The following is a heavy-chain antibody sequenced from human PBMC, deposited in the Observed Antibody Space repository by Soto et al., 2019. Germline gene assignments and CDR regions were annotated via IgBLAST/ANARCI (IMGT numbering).Heavy chain of an antibody. V-gene: IGHV3-30*18. CDR2: ISYDGSNK. CDR3: AKSTKQLSASAPFDY. D-gene: IGHD5-18*01. Sequence: GGSLRLSCAASGFTFSSYGMHWVRQAPGKGLEWVAVISYDGSNKYYADSVKGRFTISRDNSKNTLYLQMNSLRAEDTAVNYCAKSTKQLSASAPFDYWGQGTLVTVSS. J-gene: IGHJ4*02. CDR1: GFTFSSYG.